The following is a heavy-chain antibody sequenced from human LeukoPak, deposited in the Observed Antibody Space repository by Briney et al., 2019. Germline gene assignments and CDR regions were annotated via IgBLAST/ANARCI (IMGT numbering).Heavy chain of an antibody. Sequence: GRSLRLSCAASGFTVSSNYMSWVRQAPGKGLEWVSVIYSGGSTYYADSVKGRFTISRDNSKNTLYLQMNSLRAEDTAVYYCARDRRDGYSYFDYWGQGTLVTVSS. CDR2: IYSGGST. J-gene: IGHJ4*02. CDR1: GFTVSSNY. D-gene: IGHD5-24*01. V-gene: IGHV3-53*01. CDR3: ARDRRDGYSYFDY.